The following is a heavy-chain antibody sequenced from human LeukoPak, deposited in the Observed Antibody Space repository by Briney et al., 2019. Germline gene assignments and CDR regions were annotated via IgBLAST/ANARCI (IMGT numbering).Heavy chain of an antibody. Sequence: SGPTLVKPTQTLTLTCTFSGFSLSTRGVGVGWIRQPPGKALEWLTLIYWNDDKRYSPSLKGRLTIIKDTSKNQVVLTVTNMDPVDTATYYCAHRRDYGGNPFDYWGQGTLVTVSS. V-gene: IGHV2-5*01. CDR2: IYWNDDK. J-gene: IGHJ4*02. D-gene: IGHD4-23*01. CDR3: AHRRDYGGNPFDY. CDR1: GFSLSTRGVG.